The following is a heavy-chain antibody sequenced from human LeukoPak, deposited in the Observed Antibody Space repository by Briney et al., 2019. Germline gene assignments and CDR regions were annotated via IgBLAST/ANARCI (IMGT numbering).Heavy chain of an antibody. CDR2: ISSSGSTI. CDR3: ARAGNYYDSSGYFDY. J-gene: IGHJ4*02. V-gene: IGHV3-11*01. CDR1: GFTFSDYY. Sequence: PGGSLRLSCAASGFTFSDYYMSWIRQAPGKGLAWVSYISSSGSTIYYADSVKGRFTISRDNAKNSLYLQMNSLRAEDTAVYYCARAGNYYDSSGYFDYWGQGTLVTVSS. D-gene: IGHD3-22*01.